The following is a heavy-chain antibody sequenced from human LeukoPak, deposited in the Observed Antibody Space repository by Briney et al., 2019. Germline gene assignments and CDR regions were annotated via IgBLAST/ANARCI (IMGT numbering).Heavy chain of an antibody. D-gene: IGHD3-22*01. CDR1: GYTFTSYY. CDR2: INPSGGST. CDR3: AREAGYYDSSGYLYYGMDV. Sequence: ASVTVSCTASGYTFTSYYMHWVRQAPGQGLEWMGIINPSGGSTSYAQKFQGRVTMTRDTSTSTVYMELSSLRSEDTAVYYCAREAGYYDSSGYLYYGMDVWGQGTTVTVSS. V-gene: IGHV1-46*01. J-gene: IGHJ6*02.